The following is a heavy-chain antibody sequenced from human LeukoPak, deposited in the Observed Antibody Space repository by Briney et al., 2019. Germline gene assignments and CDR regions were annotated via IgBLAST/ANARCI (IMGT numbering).Heavy chain of an antibody. CDR1: GFPFSSYS. D-gene: IGHD3-22*01. J-gene: IGHJ4*02. CDR2: ITSSSSTM. V-gene: IGHV3-48*01. CDR3: ARKTGSSGSPFHY. Sequence: GGALRLSCAASGFPFSSYSMNWVRQAPGKGLEWVSYITSSSSTMYYADAVKGRFAISRDNAKNSLYLQMNRLRAEDTAVYYCARKTGSSGSPFHYWVQGILVTVSS.